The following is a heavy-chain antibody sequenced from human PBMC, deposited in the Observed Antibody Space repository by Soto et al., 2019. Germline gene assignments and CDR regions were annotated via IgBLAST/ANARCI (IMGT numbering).Heavy chain of an antibody. V-gene: IGHV3-15*01. CDR1: GFSFSNAW. CDR2: IKSKTDGGTA. Sequence: LRLSCAASGFSFSNAWMSWVRQLPGKGLEWVGHIKSKTDGGTADYAAPVKGRFTISRDDSKNTLYLQMNSLKTEGTAMFYCTTLNYSVDVWGQGTTVTVSS. D-gene: IGHD1-7*01. J-gene: IGHJ6*02. CDR3: TTLNYSVDV.